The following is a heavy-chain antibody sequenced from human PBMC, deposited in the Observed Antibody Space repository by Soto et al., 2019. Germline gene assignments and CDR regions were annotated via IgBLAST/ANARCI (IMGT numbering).Heavy chain of an antibody. V-gene: IGHV3-23*01. CDR1: GFTFTTYA. J-gene: IGHJ4*02. Sequence: GGSLRLSCAASGFTFTTYAMSWVRQAPGKGLEWVSTISVSGDTTYFADFVKGRFAVSRDNSKNTFYLQMNSLRAEDTAIYHCATRHLSYCSGGTCNPFDFWGQGTLVTVSS. D-gene: IGHD2-15*01. CDR3: ATRHLSYCSGGTCNPFDF. CDR2: ISVSGDTT.